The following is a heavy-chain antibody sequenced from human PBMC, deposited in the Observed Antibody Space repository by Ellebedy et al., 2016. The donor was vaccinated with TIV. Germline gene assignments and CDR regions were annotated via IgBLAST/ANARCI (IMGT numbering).Heavy chain of an antibody. CDR2: IIPIFGTA. Sequence: ASVKVSCKASGGTFSSYAISWVRQAPGQGLEWMGGIIPIFGTANYAQKFQGRVTITADESTSTAYMELSSLRSEDTAVYYCARDPVAYCGGDCYPWGQGTLVTVSS. CDR3: ARDPVAYCGGDCYP. CDR1: GGTFSSYA. D-gene: IGHD2-21*02. J-gene: IGHJ5*02. V-gene: IGHV1-69*13.